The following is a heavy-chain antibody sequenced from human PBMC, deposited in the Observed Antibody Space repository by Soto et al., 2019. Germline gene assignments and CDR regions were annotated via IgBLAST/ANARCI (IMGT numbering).Heavy chain of an antibody. Sequence: KESGPTLVKPTQTLTLTCTFSGFSLSTSGVGVGWIRQPPGKGLEWIGSIYYSGSTYYNPSLKSRVTISVDTSKNQFSLKLSSVTAADTAVYYCARQKQWLVDFDYWGQGTLVTVSS. CDR3: ARQKQWLVDFDY. CDR1: GFSLSTSGVG. J-gene: IGHJ4*02. D-gene: IGHD6-19*01. CDR2: IYYSGST. V-gene: IGHV4-39*01.